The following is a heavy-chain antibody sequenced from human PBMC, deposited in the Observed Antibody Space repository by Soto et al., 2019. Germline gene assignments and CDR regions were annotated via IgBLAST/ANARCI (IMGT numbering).Heavy chain of an antibody. Sequence: PGGSLRLSCLTSGFTFADYAMHRVRQAPGKGLELVSGISWNSDSIGYADSVNGRFTISRDNAKKSLYLQMNSLRAEDTALYYCASGRGYDILTGYYPYFDYWGQGT. V-gene: IGHV3-9*01. CDR2: ISWNSDSI. CDR1: GFTFADYA. J-gene: IGHJ4*02. D-gene: IGHD3-9*01. CDR3: ASGRGYDILTGYYPYFDY.